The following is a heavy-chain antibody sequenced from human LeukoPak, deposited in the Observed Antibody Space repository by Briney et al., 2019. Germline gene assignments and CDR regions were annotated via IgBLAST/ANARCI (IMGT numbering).Heavy chain of an antibody. J-gene: IGHJ4*02. Sequence: SETLSLTCTVSGGSISSGGYYWSWIRQHPGKGLEWIGYIYYSGSTYYNPSLKSRVTISVDTSKNQFSLKLSSVTAADTAVYYCARRESSSSLPADYWGQGTLVTVSS. CDR3: ARRESSSSLPADY. CDR2: IYYSGST. V-gene: IGHV4-31*03. CDR1: GGSISSGGYY. D-gene: IGHD6-6*01.